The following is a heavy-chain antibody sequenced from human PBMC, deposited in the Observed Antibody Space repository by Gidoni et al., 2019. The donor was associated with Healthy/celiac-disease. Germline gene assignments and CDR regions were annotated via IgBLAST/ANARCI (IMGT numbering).Heavy chain of an antibody. J-gene: IGHJ3*02. Sequence: QLHLQESGSGLVKPSQTLSLTCAVAGGSISRGGYSCSWIRQPPGNGLEWIGYIYHRGSTNYNPSHKRRGTISVDRSKNQFSLKLSSVTAADTAWYYCARGDSRSAFDIWGQGTMVTVSS. CDR3: ARGDSRSAFDI. V-gene: IGHV4-30-2*01. CDR1: GGSISRGGYS. D-gene: IGHD1-26*01. CDR2: IYHRGST.